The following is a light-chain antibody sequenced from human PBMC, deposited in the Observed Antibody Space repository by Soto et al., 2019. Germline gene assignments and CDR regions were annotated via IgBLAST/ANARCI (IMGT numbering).Light chain of an antibody. Sequence: EIVMTQSPATLSVSPGERATLSCRASQSVSSNLAWYQQKPGQAPRLLMYGASTRATGIPARFSGSGSGTEFTLTISSLQSEDFPLYYCQQQNDWPWTFGQWTKVEIK. CDR2: GAS. J-gene: IGKJ1*01. V-gene: IGKV3-15*01. CDR3: QQQNDWPWT. CDR1: QSVSSN.